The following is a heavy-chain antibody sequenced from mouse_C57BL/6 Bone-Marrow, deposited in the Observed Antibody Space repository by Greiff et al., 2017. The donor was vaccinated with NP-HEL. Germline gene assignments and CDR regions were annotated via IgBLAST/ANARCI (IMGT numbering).Heavy chain of an antibody. Sequence: QVQLQQSDAELVKPGASVKISCKVSGYTFTDHTIHWMKQRPEQGLEWIGYIYPRDGSTKYNEKLKGTATLTADKSSSTAYMQLNSLTSEDSAVYCCARGAITTVGATGFDYAMDYWGQGTSVTVSS. J-gene: IGHJ4*01. V-gene: IGHV1-78*01. CDR3: ARGAITTVGATGFDYAMDY. D-gene: IGHD1-1*01. CDR2: IYPRDGST. CDR1: GYTFTDHT.